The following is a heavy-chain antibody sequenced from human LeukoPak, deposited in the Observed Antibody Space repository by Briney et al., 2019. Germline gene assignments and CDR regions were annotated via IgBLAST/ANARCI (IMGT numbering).Heavy chain of an antibody. CDR3: AKPSNWNYGDFDY. D-gene: IGHD1-7*01. CDR2: ISGTGDST. Sequence: PGGSLRLSCAASGFTFSSYAMSWVRQAPGKGLEWVSAISGTGDSTYYADSVKGRFTISRDNSKNTLYLQMNSLSAEDTAVYYCAKPSNWNYGDFDYWGQGTLVTVSS. CDR1: GFTFSSYA. J-gene: IGHJ4*02. V-gene: IGHV3-23*01.